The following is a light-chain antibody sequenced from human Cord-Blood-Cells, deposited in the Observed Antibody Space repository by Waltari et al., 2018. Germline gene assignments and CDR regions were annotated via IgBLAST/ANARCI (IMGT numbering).Light chain of an antibody. Sequence: QSALTQPASVSGSPGQSITISCTGTSSDVGGYNYVSWYQQHPGKAPKLMIYDVSHRPSGVSNRFSGSKSGNTASLTISGLQAEDEADYYCRSYTSSSTPLFGGGTKLTVL. J-gene: IGLJ3*02. CDR2: DVS. CDR3: RSYTSSSTPL. V-gene: IGLV2-14*01. CDR1: SSDVGGYNY.